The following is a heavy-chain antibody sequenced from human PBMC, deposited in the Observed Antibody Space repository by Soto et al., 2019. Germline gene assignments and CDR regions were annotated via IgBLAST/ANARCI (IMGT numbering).Heavy chain of an antibody. CDR3: ARDGKGVNITHDGWYFDL. D-gene: IGHD3-10*01. J-gene: IGHJ2*01. CDR2: IIPNFGTA. CDR1: GGTCSSYA. Sequence: QVQLVQSGAEVKKPGSSVKVSCKASGGTCSSYAISWVRQAPGHGLVWMGAIIPNFGTANYAQKFQGRVTITADESTGTAYRDVCGLRSKDTAVYYCARDGKGVNITHDGWYFDLWGRGSLVTVAS. V-gene: IGHV1-69*12.